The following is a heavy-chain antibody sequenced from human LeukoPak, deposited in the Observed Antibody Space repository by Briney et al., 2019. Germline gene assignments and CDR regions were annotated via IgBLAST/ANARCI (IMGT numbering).Heavy chain of an antibody. D-gene: IGHD3-10*01. J-gene: IGHJ4*02. V-gene: IGHV1-24*01. CDR1: GYTLTELS. CDR2: FDPEDGET. Sequence: ASVKVSCKVSGYTLTELSMHWVRQAPGKGLEWMGGFDPEDGETIYAQKFQGRVTMTEDTSTDTAYMELSSLRSEDTAVYYCATSGSGSSPDDYWSQGTLVTVSS. CDR3: ATSGSGSSPDDY.